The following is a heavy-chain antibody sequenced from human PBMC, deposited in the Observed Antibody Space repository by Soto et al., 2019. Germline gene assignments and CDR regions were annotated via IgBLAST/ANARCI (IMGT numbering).Heavy chain of an antibody. J-gene: IGHJ5*02. CDR1: GFTFSSYS. V-gene: IGHV3-21*04. CDR3: ARVSDYGDYVSYDP. D-gene: IGHD4-17*01. Sequence: EVQLVESGGGLVKPGGSLRLSCAASGFTFSSYSMNWVRQAPGKGLEWVSSISSSSSYIYYADSVKGRFTISRDNAKNSLYLQMNSLRAEGTAVYYCARVSDYGDYVSYDPWGQGTLVTVSS. CDR2: ISSSSSYI.